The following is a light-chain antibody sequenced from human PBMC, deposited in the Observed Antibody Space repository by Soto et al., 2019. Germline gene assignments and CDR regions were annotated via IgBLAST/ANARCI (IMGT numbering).Light chain of an antibody. V-gene: IGLV2-14*03. CDR2: DVS. Sequence: QSVLTQPASVSGSPGQSITISCTGTISDVGGYNFVSWYQQYPGKAPKLMICDVSNRPSGVSNRFSGSKSGNTASLTISGLRAEDGAYYYCSSLTGRNYFFGTGTKVTAL. J-gene: IGLJ1*01. CDR1: ISDVGGYNF. CDR3: SSLTGRNYF.